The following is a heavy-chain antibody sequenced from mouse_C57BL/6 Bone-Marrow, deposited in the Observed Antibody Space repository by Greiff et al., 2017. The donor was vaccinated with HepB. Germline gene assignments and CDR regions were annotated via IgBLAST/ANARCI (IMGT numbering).Heavy chain of an antibody. D-gene: IGHD2-5*01. CDR1: GYSFTGYF. V-gene: IGHV1-37*01. Sequence: LVESGPELVKPGASVKISCKASGYSFTGYFMNWVKQSHGKSLEWIGRINPYNGDTFYNQKFKGKATLTVDKSSSTAHMELLSLTSEDFAVYYCAKTGATYYSNYYAMDYWGQGTSVTVSS. CDR2: INPYNGDT. CDR3: AKTGATYYSNYYAMDY. J-gene: IGHJ4*01.